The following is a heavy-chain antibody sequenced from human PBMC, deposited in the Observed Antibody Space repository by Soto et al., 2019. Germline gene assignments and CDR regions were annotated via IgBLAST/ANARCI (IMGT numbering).Heavy chain of an antibody. CDR2: INAGNGNT. J-gene: IGHJ4*02. D-gene: IGHD4-4*01. CDR1: GYTFTSYA. V-gene: IGHV1-3*05. CDR3: ARDVTALDY. Sequence: QVQLVQSGAEEKKPGASVKVSCKASGYTFTSYAMHWVRQAPGQRLEWMGWINAGNGNTKYSQKFQGRVTITRDTSASTAHMQLRRLRSEATAVNHCARDVTALDYWDQGTLVTVAS.